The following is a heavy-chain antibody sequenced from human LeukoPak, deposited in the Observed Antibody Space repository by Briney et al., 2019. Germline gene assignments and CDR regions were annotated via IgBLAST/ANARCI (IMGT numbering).Heavy chain of an antibody. J-gene: IGHJ4*01. Sequence: GGSLRLSCAASGFTVSSNYMSWVRQAPGKGLEWVLVIYSGGSTYYADSVKGRFTISRDNSKNTLYLQMNSLRAEDTAVYYCVRTTVLFDSNFDYWGQGTLVTVSS. D-gene: IGHD4-17*01. CDR3: VRTTVLFDSNFDY. V-gene: IGHV3-66*01. CDR1: GFTVSSNY. CDR2: IYSGGST.